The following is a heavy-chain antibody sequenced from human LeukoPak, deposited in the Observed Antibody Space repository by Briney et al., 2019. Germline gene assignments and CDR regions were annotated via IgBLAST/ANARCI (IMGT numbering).Heavy chain of an antibody. CDR1: GFAFVNSL. CDR2: VVVGSGNT. CDR3: AADSQLGATYGFGH. V-gene: IGHV1-58*01. Sequence: SVKVSCKASGFAFVNSLVHWVRQTRGQGLEWIGWVVVGSGNTNYAQKFQERVTITRDRPTSTAYMELSSLTSDDTAIYYCAADSQLGATYGFGHWGQGSLVTVSS. J-gene: IGHJ4*02. D-gene: IGHD1-26*01.